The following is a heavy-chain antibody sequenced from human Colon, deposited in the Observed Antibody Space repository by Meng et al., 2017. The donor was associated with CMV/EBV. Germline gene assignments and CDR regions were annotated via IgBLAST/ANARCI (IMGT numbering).Heavy chain of an antibody. CDR3: ARELYAGGITATGDS. Sequence: GESLKISWAAAGFTFSDYYMHWSRQAPGKGLEWVSYISSSGKTIYYTDAVKGRFTGSRDNAKNSLYLQMNSLRAEDTAIYYCARELYAGGITATGDSWGQGTLVTVSS. V-gene: IGHV3-11*01. CDR2: ISSSGKTI. CDR1: GFTFSDYY. J-gene: IGHJ4*02. D-gene: IGHD6-13*01.